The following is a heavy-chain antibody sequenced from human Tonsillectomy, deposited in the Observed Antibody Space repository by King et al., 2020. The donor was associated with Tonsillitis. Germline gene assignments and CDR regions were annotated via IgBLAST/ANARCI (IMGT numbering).Heavy chain of an antibody. Sequence: VQLVESGGGLVQPGGSLRLSCAASGFRFSSYAMTWVRQAPGKGLEWVSGISGSGGYTYYTDSVKGRCIISRDNSKNTVNLQMNSLRVEDTAMYYCAKDMGGQIIAVADYVFDIWGQGTMVTVSS. CDR1: GFRFSSYA. V-gene: IGHV3-23*04. CDR2: ISGSGGYT. J-gene: IGHJ3*02. CDR3: AKDMGGQIIAVADYVFDI. D-gene: IGHD6-19*01.